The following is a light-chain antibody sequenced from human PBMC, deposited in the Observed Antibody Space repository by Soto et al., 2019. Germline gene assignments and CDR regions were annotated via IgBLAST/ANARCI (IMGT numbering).Light chain of an antibody. J-gene: IGKJ1*01. CDR1: QSISSW. Sequence: DIHMTKFPSSLYASVGDRVAITCRASQSISSWLAWYQQKPGKAPQLLIYAASSLQSGVPSRFSGIGSGTDSTLTITSLQPEESATYYCQQYNTYWTFGQGTKVDIK. V-gene: IGKV1D-16*01. CDR2: AAS. CDR3: QQYNTYWT.